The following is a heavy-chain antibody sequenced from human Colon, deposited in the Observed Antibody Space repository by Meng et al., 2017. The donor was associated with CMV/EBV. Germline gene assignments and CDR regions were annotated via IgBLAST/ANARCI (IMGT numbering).Heavy chain of an antibody. Sequence: SLKISCAASGFTFDDYAMHWVRQAPGKGLEWVSGISWNSGSIGYADSVKGRFAISRDNAKNSLYLQMNSPRAEDTALYYCAKETRYPDYSYGMDVWGQGTTVTVSS. V-gene: IGHV3-9*01. CDR2: ISWNSGSI. CDR3: AKETRYPDYSYGMDV. J-gene: IGHJ6*02. CDR1: GFTFDDYA. D-gene: IGHD1-1*01.